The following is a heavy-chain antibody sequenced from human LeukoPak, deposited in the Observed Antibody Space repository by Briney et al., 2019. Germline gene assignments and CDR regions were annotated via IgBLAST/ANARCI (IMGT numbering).Heavy chain of an antibody. D-gene: IGHD3-10*01. CDR1: GFTFSSYS. CDR3: ARGVNAYSRFGELC. CDR2: ISSSSSYI. V-gene: IGHV3-21*01. J-gene: IGHJ4*02. Sequence: GGSLRLSCAASGFTFSSYSMNWVRQAPGEGLEWVSSISSSSSYIYYADSVKGRFTISRDNAKNSLYLQMNSLRAEDTAVYYCARGVNAYSRFGELCWGQGTLVTVSS.